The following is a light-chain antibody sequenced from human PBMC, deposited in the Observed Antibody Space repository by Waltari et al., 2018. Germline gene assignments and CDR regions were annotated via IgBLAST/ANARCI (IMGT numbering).Light chain of an antibody. CDR1: QSVGRT. CDR3: QKYGTRPAT. CDR2: DAS. J-gene: IGKJ1*01. V-gene: IGKV3-20*01. Sequence: EIVLTQSPASLSLSPGDRATLSCRASQSVGRTLAWYQQRPCQDPRLLIYDASSRATGIPDRFSGSGSGTDFSLTISRLEPEDFAVYYCQKYGTRPATFGQGTKVEVK.